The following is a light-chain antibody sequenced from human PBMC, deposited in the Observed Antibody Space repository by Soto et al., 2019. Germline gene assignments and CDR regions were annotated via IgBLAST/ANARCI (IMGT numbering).Light chain of an antibody. Sequence: EIVMTQSPATLSVSPGERATLSCRASQSLSINLAWYQQKPCQAPTPLMYGASTRATGIPARFSGSGSRTECTLTISRLQYEDFAVYYCQQYNNWPRSFGPGTKVDIK. CDR1: QSLSIN. CDR3: QQYNNWPRS. CDR2: GAS. V-gene: IGKV3-15*01. J-gene: IGKJ3*01.